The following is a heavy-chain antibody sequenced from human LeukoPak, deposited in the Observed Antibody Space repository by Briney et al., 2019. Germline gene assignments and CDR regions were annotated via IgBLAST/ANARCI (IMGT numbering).Heavy chain of an antibody. V-gene: IGHV3-7*03. CDR3: ARAGWELLDYYYMDV. CDR2: IREDGGEK. Sequence: GGSLRLSCAASGFTFSTYWMSWVRQAPGKGLEWVANIREDGGEKYSVDSVKGRFTISRDNAKNSLYLQMNSLRAEDTALYYCARAGWELLDYYYMDVWGKGTTVTVSS. CDR1: GFTFSTYW. J-gene: IGHJ6*03. D-gene: IGHD1-26*01.